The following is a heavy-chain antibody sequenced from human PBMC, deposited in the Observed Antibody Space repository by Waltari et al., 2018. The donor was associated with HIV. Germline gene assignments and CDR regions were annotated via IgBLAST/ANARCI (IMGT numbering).Heavy chain of an antibody. Sequence: QLQLQESGPGLVKPSETLSLTCTVSGGSISSSSYYWGWIRQPPGKGLEWIGSIYYSGSTYYNPSLKSRVTISVDTSKNQFSLKLSSVTAADTAVYYCAREVIIVGATNWFDPWGQGTLVTVSS. J-gene: IGHJ5*02. CDR3: AREVIIVGATNWFDP. V-gene: IGHV4-39*07. CDR2: IYYSGST. D-gene: IGHD1-26*01. CDR1: GGSISSSSYY.